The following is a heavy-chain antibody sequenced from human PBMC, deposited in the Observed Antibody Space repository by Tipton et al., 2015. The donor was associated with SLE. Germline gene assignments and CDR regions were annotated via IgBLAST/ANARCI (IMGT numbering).Heavy chain of an antibody. Sequence: TLSLTCAVPGFSISSGYYWSWIRQPPGKGLEWIGEINHSENTNYNPSLKSRVTISVDTSKNQFSLKLSSVTAADTAVYYCARREQWLVSYYYYYYMDVWGKGTTVTVSS. J-gene: IGHJ6*03. V-gene: IGHV4-34*01. CDR2: INHSENT. CDR1: GFSISSGYY. D-gene: IGHD6-19*01. CDR3: ARREQWLVSYYYYYYMDV.